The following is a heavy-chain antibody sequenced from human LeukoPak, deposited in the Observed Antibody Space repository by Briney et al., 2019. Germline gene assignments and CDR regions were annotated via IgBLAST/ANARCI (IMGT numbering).Heavy chain of an antibody. V-gene: IGHV3-30*04. D-gene: IGHD5-12*01. J-gene: IGHJ4*02. CDR1: GFTFSSYA. CDR2: ISYDGSNK. CDR3: VTGGYTYIY. Sequence: PGGSLRLSCAASGFTFSSYAMHWVRQAPGKGLEWVAVISYDGSNKYYADSVKGRFTISRDNSKNTLYLQMNSLRAEDTAVYYCVTGGYTYIYWGQGTLVIVSS.